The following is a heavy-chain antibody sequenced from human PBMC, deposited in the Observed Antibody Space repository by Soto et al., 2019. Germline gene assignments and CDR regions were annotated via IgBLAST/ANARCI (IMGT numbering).Heavy chain of an antibody. Sequence: QVQLVESGGGVVQPGRSLRLSCAASGFTFSSYGMHWVRQAPGKGLEWVAVIWYDGSTKYYADSVKGRFTISRDNSKNTLYLQMNSLRAEDTAVYYCARDNDYIWGSYRYPPEFDYWGQGTLVTVSS. CDR1: GFTFSSYG. V-gene: IGHV3-33*01. CDR3: ARDNDYIWGSYRYPPEFDY. J-gene: IGHJ4*02. D-gene: IGHD3-16*02. CDR2: IWYDGSTK.